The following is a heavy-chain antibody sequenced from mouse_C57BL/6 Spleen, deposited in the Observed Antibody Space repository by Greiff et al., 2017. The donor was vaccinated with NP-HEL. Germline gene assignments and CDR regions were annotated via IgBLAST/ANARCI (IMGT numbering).Heavy chain of an antibody. CDR3: ARGDYDVRYYAMDY. Sequence: SGPVLVKPGASVKMSCKASGYTFTDYYMNWVKQSHGKSLEWIGVINPYNGGTSYNQKFKGNATLSVDKSSSTAYMELNSLTSEDSAVYYCARGDYDVRYYAMDYWGQGTSVTVSS. D-gene: IGHD2-4*01. J-gene: IGHJ4*01. CDR1: GYTFTDYY. V-gene: IGHV1-19*01. CDR2: INPYNGGT.